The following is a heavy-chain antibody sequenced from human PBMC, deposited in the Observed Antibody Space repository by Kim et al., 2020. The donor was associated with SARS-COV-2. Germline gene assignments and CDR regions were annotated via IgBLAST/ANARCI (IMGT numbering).Heavy chain of an antibody. J-gene: IGHJ4*01. CDR3: ARAGGYGTNGVCYVLDY. D-gene: IGHD2-8*01. V-gene: IGHV4-59*13. CDR1: GVSITSYY. CDR2: FYYSGNT. Sequence: SETLSLTCNVSGVSITSYYWSWVRQPPGKGLEWIGYFYYSGNTKYNPSLKSRVTMSIDRSNNQFSLKLSSVTAADTAVYYCARAGGYGTNGVCYVLDYW.